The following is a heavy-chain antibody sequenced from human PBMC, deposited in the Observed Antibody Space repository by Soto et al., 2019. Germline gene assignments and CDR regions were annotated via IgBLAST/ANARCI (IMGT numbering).Heavy chain of an antibody. D-gene: IGHD2-2*01. V-gene: IGHV3-30-3*01. CDR1: GFTFSIYA. Sequence: PGGSLRLSCAASGFTFSIYAMHWARQAPGKGLERVAVISYDGSNKYYADSVKGRFTISRDNSKNTRYLQMNGLRAEDSAVYYCARARLDTPALDYWGQGTLVTV. CDR2: ISYDGSNK. J-gene: IGHJ4*02. CDR3: ARARLDTPALDY.